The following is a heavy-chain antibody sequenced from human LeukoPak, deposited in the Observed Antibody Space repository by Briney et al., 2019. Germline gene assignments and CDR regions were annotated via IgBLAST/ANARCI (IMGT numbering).Heavy chain of an antibody. CDR1: GGSISSGGYY. CDR2: IYYNGNT. CDR3: ARSDCSSTSCWQAWFDP. J-gene: IGHJ5*02. Sequence: SQTLSLTCTVSGGSISSGGYYWSWIRQHPGKGLEWIGSIYYNGNTYYNPSLKSQVTVSVDTSRTQSSLRLSSVTAADTAVYYCARSDCSSTSCWQAWFDPWGQGTLVTVSS. V-gene: IGHV4-31*01. D-gene: IGHD2-2*01.